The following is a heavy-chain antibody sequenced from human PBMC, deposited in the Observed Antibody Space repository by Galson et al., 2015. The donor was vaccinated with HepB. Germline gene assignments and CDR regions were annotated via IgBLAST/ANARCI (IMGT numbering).Heavy chain of an antibody. CDR3: AREGDTYRSGRYGS. CDR1: GVTLSNYG. J-gene: IGHJ4*02. Sequence: SLRLSCAASGVTLSNYGMHWVRQAPGKGLEWVAVVSYDGGTKYYADSVKGRFTISKDKSRNTVYLQMDTLRPEDTAVYFCAREGDTYRSGRYGSWDQGTLVTVSS. V-gene: IGHV3-30*03. CDR2: VSYDGGTK. D-gene: IGHD6-13*01.